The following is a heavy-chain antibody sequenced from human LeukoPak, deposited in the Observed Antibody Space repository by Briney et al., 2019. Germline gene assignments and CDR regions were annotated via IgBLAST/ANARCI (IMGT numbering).Heavy chain of an antibody. Sequence: SETLSLTCTVSGVSISSYYWSWIRQPPGKGLEWIGYIYYSGSTNYNPSLKSRVTISVDTSKNQFSLKLSSVTAADTAVYYCARGSRTMVYYYGMDVWGKGTTVTVSS. D-gene: IGHD3-10*01. CDR1: GVSISSYY. V-gene: IGHV4-59*01. J-gene: IGHJ6*04. CDR3: ARGSRTMVYYYGMDV. CDR2: IYYSGST.